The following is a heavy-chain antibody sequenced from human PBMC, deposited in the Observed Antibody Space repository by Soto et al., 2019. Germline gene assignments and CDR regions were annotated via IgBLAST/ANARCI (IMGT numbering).Heavy chain of an antibody. D-gene: IGHD3-3*01. CDR1: GFTFTSSA. Sequence: SVKVSCKASGFTFTSSAVQWVRQARGQRLEWIGWIVVGSGNTNYAQKFQERVTITRDMSTSTAYMELSSMRSEDTAVYYCAAESTIFGVVTSDGMDVWGQGTTVTVSS. CDR2: IVVGSGNT. V-gene: IGHV1-58*01. J-gene: IGHJ6*02. CDR3: AAESTIFGVVTSDGMDV.